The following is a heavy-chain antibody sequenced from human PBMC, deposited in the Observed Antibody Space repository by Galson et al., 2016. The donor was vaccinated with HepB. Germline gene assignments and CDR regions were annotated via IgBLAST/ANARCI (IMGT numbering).Heavy chain of an antibody. Sequence: SLRLSCAASGITFDIYGMSWVRHVPGKGLEWVSSIGGGDDDTFYAASVKGRFTISRDNSKNTLYLQMNSLRAEDTAVYYCARYNESCVFGMDVWGQGTTVTVSS. V-gene: IGHV3-23*01. J-gene: IGHJ6*02. D-gene: IGHD1-1*01. CDR3: ARYNESCVFGMDV. CDR1: GITFDIYG. CDR2: IGGGDDDT.